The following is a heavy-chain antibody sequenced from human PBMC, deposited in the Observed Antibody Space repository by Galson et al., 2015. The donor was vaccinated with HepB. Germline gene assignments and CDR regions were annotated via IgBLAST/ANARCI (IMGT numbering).Heavy chain of an antibody. CDR2: IHPGVSDT. V-gene: IGHV5-51*01. CDR3: ARRVGHITTWIY. J-gene: IGHJ4*02. Sequence: QSGAEVKKPGESLNISCTISGDSFTNYWIGWVRQMPGIGLEWMGMIHPGVSDTRYSPSFQGQVTISDDKSISTVYLQWRSLRASDTGLYFCARRVGHITTWIYWGQGTLVTVSS. CDR1: GDSFTNYW. D-gene: IGHD5-12*01.